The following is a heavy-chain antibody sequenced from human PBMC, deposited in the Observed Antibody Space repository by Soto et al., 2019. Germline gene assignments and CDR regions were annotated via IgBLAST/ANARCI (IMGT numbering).Heavy chain of an antibody. CDR3: ARSRGGYFDY. CDR1: GGSIISSYY. CDR2: IYYSGST. D-gene: IGHD3-22*01. V-gene: IGHV4-39*07. J-gene: IGHJ4*02. Sequence: LEILSLTCTVSGGSIISSYYWGWIRQPPGKGLEWIGSIYYSGSTYYNPSLKSRVTISVDTSKNQFSLKLSSVTAADTAVYYCARSRGGYFDYWGQGTLVTVSS.